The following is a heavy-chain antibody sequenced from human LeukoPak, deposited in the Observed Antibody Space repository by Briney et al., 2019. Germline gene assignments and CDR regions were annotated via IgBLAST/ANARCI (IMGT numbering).Heavy chain of an antibody. V-gene: IGHV4-30-2*01. CDR3: ARIGGDAISSWSYYYYYMDV. Sequence: PSETLSLTCTVSGGSISSGGYYWSWLRQPPGKGLEWIGYIYHSGSTYYNPSLKSRVTISVDRSKNQFSLKLSSVTAADTAVYYCARIGGDAISSWSYYYYYMDVWGKGTTVTVSS. J-gene: IGHJ6*03. CDR2: IYHSGST. D-gene: IGHD6-13*01. CDR1: GGSISSGGYY.